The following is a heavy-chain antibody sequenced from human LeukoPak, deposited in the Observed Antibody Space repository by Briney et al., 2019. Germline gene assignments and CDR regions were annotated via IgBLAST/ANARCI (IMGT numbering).Heavy chain of an antibody. CDR3: ARENTIFGVDY. CDR2: INSNSGGT. CDR1: GCTFTGYY. J-gene: IGHJ4*02. Sequence: ASVKVSCKASGCTFTGYYMHWVRQAPGQGLEWMGRINSNSGGTNYAQKFQGRVTMTRDTSISTAYMELSSLISDDTAVYYCARENTIFGVDYWGQGTLVTVSS. V-gene: IGHV1-2*06. D-gene: IGHD3-3*01.